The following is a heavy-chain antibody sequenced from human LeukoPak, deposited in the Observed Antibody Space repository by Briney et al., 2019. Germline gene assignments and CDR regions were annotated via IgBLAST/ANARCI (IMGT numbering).Heavy chain of an antibody. CDR3: ARVLRGYASYEGN. J-gene: IGHJ4*02. CDR2: LKGDNGDI. D-gene: IGHD5-12*01. V-gene: IGHV3-11*06. Sequence: GGSLRLSCAASGFTFSAFYMSRIRQTPGKGLEYLSYLKGDNGDINYADSVRGRFTISRDNTKNSLYLQMNNLRAEDTAVYYCARVLRGYASYEGNWGQGTLVTVSS. CDR1: GFTFSAFY.